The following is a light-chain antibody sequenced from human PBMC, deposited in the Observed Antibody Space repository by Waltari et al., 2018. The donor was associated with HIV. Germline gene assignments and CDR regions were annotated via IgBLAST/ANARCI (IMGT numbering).Light chain of an antibody. CDR3: QQLNIFPLT. CDR1: QDINNH. J-gene: IGKJ4*01. CDR2: AAS. V-gene: IGKV1-9*01. Sequence: DIQLTQSPSFLSASGGDRVTITCRASQDINNHLAWYQQEPGKAPKLLIFAASTLQSGVPSRFSGSASGTEFTLTISSLQPEDFATYYCQQLNIFPLTFGGGTKVDIK.